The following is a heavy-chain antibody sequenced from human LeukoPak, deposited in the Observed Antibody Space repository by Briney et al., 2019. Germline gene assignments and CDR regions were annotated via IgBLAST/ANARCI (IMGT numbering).Heavy chain of an antibody. Sequence: GGSLRLSCTASGFTFGDYLMSWFRKAPGKGLEWIGFISGGTTEYAASVKGRFTISRDDSTSIAYLQMNSLTTEDTAVYYCSRGSGWSSVYWGQGTLVTVSS. D-gene: IGHD6-19*01. CDR2: ISGGTT. CDR3: SRGSGWSSVY. V-gene: IGHV3-49*03. J-gene: IGHJ4*02. CDR1: GFTFGDYL.